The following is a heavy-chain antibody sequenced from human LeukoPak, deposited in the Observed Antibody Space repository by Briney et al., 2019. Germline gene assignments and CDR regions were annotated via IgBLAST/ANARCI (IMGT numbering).Heavy chain of an antibody. D-gene: IGHD6-6*01. CDR1: GGSISSYY. Sequence: SETLSLTCTVSGGSISSYYWSWIRQPPGKGLEWIGYIYTSGSTNYNPSLKSRVTISVDTSKNQFSLKLSSVTAADTAVYYCARLRARGAVDIWGQGTTVTVSS. CDR3: ARLRARGAVDI. CDR2: IYTSGST. J-gene: IGHJ3*02. V-gene: IGHV4-4*09.